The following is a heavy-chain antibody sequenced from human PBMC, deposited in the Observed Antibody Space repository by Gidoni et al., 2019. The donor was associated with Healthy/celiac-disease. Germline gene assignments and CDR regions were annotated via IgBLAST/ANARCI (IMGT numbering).Heavy chain of an antibody. CDR1: GGSISSGSYY. J-gene: IGHJ5*02. D-gene: IGHD2-15*01. Sequence: QVQLQESGPGLVKPSQTLSLTCTVSGGSISSGSYYWSWIRQPAGKGLEWIGRIYTSGSTNYNPSLKSRVTMSVDTSKNQFSLKLSSVTAADTAVYYCARAGLLWWFDPWGQGTLVTVSS. CDR2: IYTSGST. CDR3: ARAGLLWWFDP. V-gene: IGHV4-61*02.